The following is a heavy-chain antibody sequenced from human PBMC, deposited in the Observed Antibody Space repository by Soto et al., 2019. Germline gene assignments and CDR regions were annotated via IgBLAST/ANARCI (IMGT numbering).Heavy chain of an antibody. Sequence: QVQLVQSGGEVKKPGASVKVSCKASAYTFTNYGISWVRQAPGQGLEWMGWISAYNGNINYAQKFRGRVTMTTDTSTSSAYLEVRSLRSDDTAMYYCARSGSSWNLTEFDSWGQGTLVTVSS. J-gene: IGHJ4*02. CDR2: ISAYNGNI. CDR1: AYTFTNYG. V-gene: IGHV1-18*01. D-gene: IGHD6-13*01. CDR3: ARSGSSWNLTEFDS.